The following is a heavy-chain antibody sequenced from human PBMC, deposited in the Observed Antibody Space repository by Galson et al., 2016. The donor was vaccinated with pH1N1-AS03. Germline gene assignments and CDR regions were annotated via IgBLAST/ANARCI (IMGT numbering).Heavy chain of an antibody. CDR2: IDTNGGSI. V-gene: IGHV3-74*01. CDR1: GFAFSTWW. Sequence: SLRLSCAASGFAFSTWWMLWVRQAPGKGLEWVSRIDTNGGSIVYADSVKGRFTISRDNAKNTLYLQMSGLTAEDTAIYYCGRHMGGSWYGSPDYWGQGALVPVSS. D-gene: IGHD6-13*01. J-gene: IGHJ4*02. CDR3: GRHMGGSWYGSPDY.